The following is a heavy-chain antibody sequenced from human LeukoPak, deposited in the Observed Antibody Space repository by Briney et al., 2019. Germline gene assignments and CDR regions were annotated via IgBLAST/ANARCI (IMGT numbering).Heavy chain of an antibody. CDR2: INEGGNEK. Sequence: GGSLRLSCAASGFTFRNYWMSWVRQVPGKGLEWVVNINEGGNEKNYVDSVKGRFTASRDNAQNSLYLQMNSLRVEDTAVYYCASPGGDYSLWGQGTLVTVSS. J-gene: IGHJ4*02. V-gene: IGHV3-7*03. CDR1: GFTFRNYW. D-gene: IGHD3-16*01. CDR3: ASPGGDYSL.